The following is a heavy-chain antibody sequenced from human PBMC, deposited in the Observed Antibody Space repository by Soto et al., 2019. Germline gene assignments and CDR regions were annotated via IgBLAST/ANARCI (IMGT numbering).Heavy chain of an antibody. CDR3: AKGLLNGRWYAAD. D-gene: IGHD6-13*01. J-gene: IGHJ4*02. CDR2: ITKTGDT. Sequence: EVHLLESGGVLVQPGESLRLSCETSGFTFSNCVMTWVRQAPGQGLEWVSVITKTGDTDYADSVKGRFTISRDNSKNTVYLQMNSLRAEDTAVYYCAKGLLNGRWYAADWGQGTLVTVSS. V-gene: IGHV3-23*01. CDR1: GFTFSNCV.